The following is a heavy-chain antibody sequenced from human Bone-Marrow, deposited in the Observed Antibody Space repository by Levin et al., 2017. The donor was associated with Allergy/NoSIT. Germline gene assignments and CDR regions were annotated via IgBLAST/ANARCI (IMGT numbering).Heavy chain of an antibody. D-gene: IGHD6-6*01. CDR3: VRGDYSTSV. J-gene: IGHJ3*01. CDR1: GFIFSSYS. CDR2: ISSGSNII. Sequence: GGSLRLSCAASGFIFSSYSMHWVRQAPGKGLEWVSSISSGSNIIDYADSVKGRFTISRDNAKNSLYLQMNSLRDEDTAVFYCVRGDYSTSVWGQGTMVSVSS. V-gene: IGHV3-48*02.